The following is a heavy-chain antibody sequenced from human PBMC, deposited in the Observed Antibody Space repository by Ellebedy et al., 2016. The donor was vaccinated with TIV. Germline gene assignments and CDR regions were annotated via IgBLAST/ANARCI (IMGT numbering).Heavy chain of an antibody. D-gene: IGHD6-19*01. Sequence: SETLSLTXTVSGGSISSYYWSWIRQPPGKGLEWIGYIYYSGSTNYNPSLKSRVTISVDTSKNQFSLKLSSVTAADTVVYYCARVAVAFAFSYYYYYMDVWGKGTTVTVSS. V-gene: IGHV4-59*13. CDR3: ARVAVAFAFSYYYYYMDV. CDR2: IYYSGST. J-gene: IGHJ6*03. CDR1: GGSISSYY.